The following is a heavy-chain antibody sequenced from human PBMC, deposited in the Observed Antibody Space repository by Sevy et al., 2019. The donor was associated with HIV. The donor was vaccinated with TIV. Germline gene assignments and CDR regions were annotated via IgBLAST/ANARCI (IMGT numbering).Heavy chain of an antibody. J-gene: IGHJ4*02. Sequence: GGSLRLSCAASGFTFNNYYMNWVRQAPGKGLEWVSSISSSSTYIYYADSVKGRFTISRDNANNSLYLQMNSLRAEDTAVYYCARDGGCTSTSCLLYFDYWAQGTLVTVSS. CDR1: GFTFNNYY. CDR3: ARDGGCTSTSCLLYFDY. V-gene: IGHV3-21*01. CDR2: ISSSSTYI. D-gene: IGHD2-2*01.